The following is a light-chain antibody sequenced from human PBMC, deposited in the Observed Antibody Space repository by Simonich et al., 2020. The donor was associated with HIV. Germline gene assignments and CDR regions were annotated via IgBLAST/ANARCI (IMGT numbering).Light chain of an antibody. CDR2: GAS. J-gene: IGKJ2*01. Sequence: DIVMTQSPATLSVSPGERATLSCRASQSVSSNLAWYQQKPGQAPRLLIYGASTRATGIPARFSGSGSGTEFTLTISGMQSEDFAVYYCQQYDNWPLLFGQGTKLEIK. CDR3: QQYDNWPLL. CDR1: QSVSSN. V-gene: IGKV3-15*01.